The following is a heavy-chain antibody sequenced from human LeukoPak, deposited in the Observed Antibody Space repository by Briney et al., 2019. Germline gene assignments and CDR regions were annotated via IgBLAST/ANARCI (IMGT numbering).Heavy chain of an antibody. CDR3: ARVGPTNDFDY. J-gene: IGHJ4*02. Sequence: GGSLRLSCAASGFTFSSYAMHWVRQAPGKGLEWVAVISYDRSNKYYADSVKGRFTISRDNSKNTLYLQMNSLRAEDTAVYYCARVGPTNDFDYWGQGTLVTVSS. V-gene: IGHV3-30-3*01. D-gene: IGHD2-8*01. CDR1: GFTFSSYA. CDR2: ISYDRSNK.